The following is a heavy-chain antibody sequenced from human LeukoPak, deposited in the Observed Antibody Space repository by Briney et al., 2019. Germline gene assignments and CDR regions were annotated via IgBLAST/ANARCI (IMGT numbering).Heavy chain of an antibody. CDR3: AREGWGSSGYADAFDI. D-gene: IGHD3-22*01. CDR2: IVGSGGST. J-gene: IGHJ3*02. Sequence: GGSLRLSCAASGFTFSSYTMTWVRQAPGKGLEWVSAIVGSGGSTFYADSVKGRFTISRDNSKNTLYLQMNSLRAEDTAVYYCAREGWGSSGYADAFDIWGQGTMVTVSS. CDR1: GFTFSSYT. V-gene: IGHV3-23*01.